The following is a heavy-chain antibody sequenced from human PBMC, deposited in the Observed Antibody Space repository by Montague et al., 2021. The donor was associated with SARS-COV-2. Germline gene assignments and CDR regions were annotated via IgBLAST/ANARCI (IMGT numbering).Heavy chain of an antibody. J-gene: IGHJ3*02. D-gene: IGHD2-15*01. CDR2: IYHSGTT. CDR1: GFSIGSGDY. V-gene: IGHV4-38-2*02. CDR3: VREKAGGLRNVFDI. Sequence: SETLSLTCTVSGFSIGSGDYWCWIRQPRGKVQEFIGSIYHSGTTYYHPSIHRGLTISIGTTTNQFSLRMPSVTAADTAVFFCVREKAGGLRNVFDIWGQGTTVTVSS.